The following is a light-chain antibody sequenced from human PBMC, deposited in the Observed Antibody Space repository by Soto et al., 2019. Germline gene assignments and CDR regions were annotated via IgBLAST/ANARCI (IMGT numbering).Light chain of an antibody. J-gene: IGKJ1*01. Sequence: DNVLTQSPGTLSLSPVERATLFFRPSQTITTSQLACYQQKPGQDPRVLIFRASNRPTGIPDRLSGSGSGTDFTLTISRLEPEDFALYYCQQYAGSPRTFGQGTKVDI. CDR1: QTITTSQ. CDR2: RAS. V-gene: IGKV3-20*01. CDR3: QQYAGSPRT.